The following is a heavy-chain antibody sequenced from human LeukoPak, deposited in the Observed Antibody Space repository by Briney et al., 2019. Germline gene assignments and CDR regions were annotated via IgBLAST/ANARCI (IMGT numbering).Heavy chain of an antibody. V-gene: IGHV3-20*04. Sequence: GGSLRLSCAASGFTFDDYGMSWVRQAPGKGLEWVSGINWNGGSTGYADSVKGRFTISRDNAKNSLYLQMNSLRAEDTALYYCARDVIIGFANWFDPWGQGTLATVSS. D-gene: IGHD2/OR15-2a*01. CDR3: ARDVIIGFANWFDP. CDR1: GFTFDDYG. CDR2: INWNGGST. J-gene: IGHJ5*02.